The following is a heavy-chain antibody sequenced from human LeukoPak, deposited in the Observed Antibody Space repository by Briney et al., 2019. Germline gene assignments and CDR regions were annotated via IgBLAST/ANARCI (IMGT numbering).Heavy chain of an antibody. D-gene: IGHD3-22*01. CDR3: ARGGHYYYDSSGYSSFDY. V-gene: IGHV1-69*05. CDR1: GRTFSSYA. CDR2: NIPIFGTA. J-gene: IGHJ4*02. Sequence: SVKVSCKASGRTFSSYAISGVPQAPGQGLDWMGRNIPIFGTANDAEKFQGRVTITTDESTSTAYMELRSLRSEDTAVYYCARGGHYYYDSSGYSSFDYWGQGTLVTVSS.